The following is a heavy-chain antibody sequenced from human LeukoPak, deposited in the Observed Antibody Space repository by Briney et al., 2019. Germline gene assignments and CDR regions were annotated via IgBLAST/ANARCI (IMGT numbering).Heavy chain of an antibody. CDR2: INPNSGGT. V-gene: IGHV1-2*02. CDR1: GYTFTGYY. D-gene: IGHD6-13*01. CDR3: ARDLLTAAGGGY. J-gene: IGHJ4*02. Sequence: GASVNVSCKASGYTFTGYYMHWVRQAPGQGLEWMGWINPNSGGTNYAQKFQGRVTMTRDTSISTAYMELSRLRSDDTAVYYCARDLLTAAGGGYWGQGTLVTVSS.